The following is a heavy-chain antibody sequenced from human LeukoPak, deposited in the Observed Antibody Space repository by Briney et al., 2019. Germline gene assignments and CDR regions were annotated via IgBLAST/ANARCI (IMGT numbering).Heavy chain of an antibody. CDR3: GKDRSSGWYPLIDY. CDR2: ISEIGDSR. V-gene: IGHV3-43*02. CDR1: GFSFDDYA. J-gene: IGHJ4*02. D-gene: IGHD6-19*01. Sequence: GGSLRLSRAASGFSFDDYAMHWVRQAPGRGLEWVSHISEIGDSRYYTGSVRGRFTISRDNSKNSLYLQMNSLRSEDTAVYYCGKDRSSGWYPLIDYWGQGIMVTVSS.